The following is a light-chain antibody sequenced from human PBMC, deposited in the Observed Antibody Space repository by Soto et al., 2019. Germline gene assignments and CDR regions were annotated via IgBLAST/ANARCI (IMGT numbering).Light chain of an antibody. V-gene: IGLV2-14*01. CDR1: NSDVGHYDY. CDR2: EVT. CDR3: SSYTTAYTQV. J-gene: IGLJ2*01. Sequence: QSALTQPASVSGSPGQSITISCTGSNSDVGHYDYVSWYQQHPGKVPKLIISEVTVRPLGVSDRFYGSKSGNTASLTISRLQAEDEAHYYCSSYTTAYTQVFGGGTKLSVL.